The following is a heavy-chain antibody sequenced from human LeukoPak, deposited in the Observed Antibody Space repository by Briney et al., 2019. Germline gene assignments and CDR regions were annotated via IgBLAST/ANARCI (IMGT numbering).Heavy chain of an antibody. CDR2: ITSSSSYI. Sequence: GGPLRLSCATSGFTVSSTYMSWVRQAPGKGLEWVSSITSSSSYIYYADSVKGRFTISRDNAKNSLYLQMNSLRAEDTAVYYCARSYSSSRGTFDYWGQGTLVTVSS. V-gene: IGHV3-21*01. J-gene: IGHJ4*02. CDR1: GFTVSSTY. CDR3: ARSYSSSRGTFDY. D-gene: IGHD6-6*01.